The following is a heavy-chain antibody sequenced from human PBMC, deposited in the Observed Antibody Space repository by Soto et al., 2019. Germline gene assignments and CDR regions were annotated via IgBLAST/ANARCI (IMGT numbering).Heavy chain of an antibody. J-gene: IGHJ5*02. CDR2: VYYSGST. V-gene: IGHV4-31*03. Sequence: PSETLSLTCTVSGGSISSGAYYWSWIRQHPGKGLEWIGYVYYSGSTYYNPSLKSRATISVDTSKNQFSLKLSSVTAADTAVYYCARVYSSKGNWFDPWGQGTLVTVSS. D-gene: IGHD6-19*01. CDR3: ARVYSSKGNWFDP. CDR1: GGSISSGAYY.